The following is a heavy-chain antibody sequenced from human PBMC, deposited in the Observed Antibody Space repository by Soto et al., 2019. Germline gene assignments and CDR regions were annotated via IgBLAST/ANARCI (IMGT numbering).Heavy chain of an antibody. CDR2: INAGNGNT. D-gene: IGHD5-12*01. Sequence: QVQLVQSGAEVKKPGASVKVSCKASGYTFTSYAMHWVRQAPGKRLEWMGWINAGNGNTKYSQKFQGRVTITRDTSASTAYMELSSLRSEDTAVYYCARRAEGGYNYGYWGQGTLVTVSS. V-gene: IGHV1-3*01. CDR1: GYTFTSYA. CDR3: ARRAEGGYNYGY. J-gene: IGHJ4*02.